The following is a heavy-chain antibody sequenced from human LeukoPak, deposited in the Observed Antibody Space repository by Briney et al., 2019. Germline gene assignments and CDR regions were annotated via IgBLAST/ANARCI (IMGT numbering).Heavy chain of an antibody. CDR3: ARVVKGSGSYYNGYADY. Sequence: GGSLRLSCAASGFTVSSNYMSWVRQAPGKGLEWVSVIYSDGSTYYADSVKGRFTISRDNSKNTLYLQMNSLRAEDTAVYYCARVVKGSGSYYNGYADYWGQGTLVTVSS. D-gene: IGHD3-10*01. V-gene: IGHV3-53*01. CDR2: IYSDGST. CDR1: GFTVSSNY. J-gene: IGHJ4*02.